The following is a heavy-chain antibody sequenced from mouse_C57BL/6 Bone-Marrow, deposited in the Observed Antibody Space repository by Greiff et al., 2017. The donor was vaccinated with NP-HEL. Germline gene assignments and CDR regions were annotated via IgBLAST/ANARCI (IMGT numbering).Heavy chain of an antibody. CDR2: IYPGDGDT. V-gene: IGHV1-82*01. CDR1: GYAFSSSW. CDR3: ARGGVDY. J-gene: IGHJ2*01. Sequence: VQLQQSGPELVKPGASGKISCKASGYAFSSSWMNWVKQRPGKGLEGIGRIYPGDGDTNYNGKFKGKATLTADKSSSTAYMQLSSLTSEDSAVYFCARGGVDYWGQGTTLTVSS.